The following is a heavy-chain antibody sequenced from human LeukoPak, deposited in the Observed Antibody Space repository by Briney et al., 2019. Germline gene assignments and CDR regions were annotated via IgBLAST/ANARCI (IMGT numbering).Heavy chain of an antibody. Sequence: ASVKVSCKASGYTFTGYYMHWVRQAPGQGLEWMGWINPNSGGTNYAQKFQGRVTMTRDTSISTAYVELSRLRSDDTAVYYCARESIAAAGKTWFDPWGQGTLVTVSS. CDR1: GYTFTGYY. J-gene: IGHJ5*02. D-gene: IGHD6-13*01. V-gene: IGHV1-2*02. CDR2: INPNSGGT. CDR3: ARESIAAAGKTWFDP.